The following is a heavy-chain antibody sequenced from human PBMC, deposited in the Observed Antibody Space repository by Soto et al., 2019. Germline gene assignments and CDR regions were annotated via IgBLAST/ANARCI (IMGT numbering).Heavy chain of an antibody. CDR2: ISSSSSYI. V-gene: IGHV3-21*01. D-gene: IGHD3-22*01. CDR1: GFTFDDYA. Sequence: GSLRLSCAASGFTFDDYAMNWARQAPGKGLEWVSSISSSSSYIYYADSVKGRFTISRDNAKNSLYLQMNSLRAEDTAVYYCARDSLSGSSGYYYFDYWGQGTLVTVSS. CDR3: ARDSLSGSSGYYYFDY. J-gene: IGHJ4*02.